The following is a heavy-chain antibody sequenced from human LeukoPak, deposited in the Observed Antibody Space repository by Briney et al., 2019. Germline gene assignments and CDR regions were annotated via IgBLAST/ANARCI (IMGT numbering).Heavy chain of an antibody. J-gene: IGHJ4*02. V-gene: IGHV3-21*01. CDR3: ARGIAARPVDY. Sequence: GWSLRLSCAASGFTFSSYSMNWVRQAPGKGLEWVSSISSSSSYIYYADSVKGRFTISRDNAKNSLYLQMNSLRAEDTAVYYCARGIAARPVDYWGQGTLVTVSS. D-gene: IGHD6-6*01. CDR1: GFTFSSYS. CDR2: ISSSSSYI.